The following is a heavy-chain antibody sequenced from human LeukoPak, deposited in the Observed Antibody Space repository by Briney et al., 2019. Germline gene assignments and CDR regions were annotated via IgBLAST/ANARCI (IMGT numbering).Heavy chain of an antibody. J-gene: IGHJ4*02. V-gene: IGHV4-59*01. CDR3: ARGVVAAPQTVDY. CDR1: GDSISGFY. D-gene: IGHD2-15*01. Sequence: SETLSLTCTVSGDSISGFYWSWIRQPPGKGLEWIGYIYYSGSTNYNPSLKSRVTISVDTSKNQFSLKLNSVGAADTAVYYCARGVVAAPQTVDYWGQGTLVTVSS. CDR2: IYYSGST.